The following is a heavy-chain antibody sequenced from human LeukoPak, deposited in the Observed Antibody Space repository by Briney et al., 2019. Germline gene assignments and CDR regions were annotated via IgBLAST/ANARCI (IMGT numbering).Heavy chain of an antibody. Sequence: SETLSLTCTVSGGSISSYYWSWIRQPPGKGLEWIGYIYYSGSTNYNPSLKSRVTISVDTSKNQFSLKLSSVTAADTAVYYCARDIGGYYDILTGYHGYFDYWGQGTLVTVSS. D-gene: IGHD3-9*01. CDR1: GGSISSYY. CDR2: IYYSGST. J-gene: IGHJ4*02. CDR3: ARDIGGYYDILTGYHGYFDY. V-gene: IGHV4-59*12.